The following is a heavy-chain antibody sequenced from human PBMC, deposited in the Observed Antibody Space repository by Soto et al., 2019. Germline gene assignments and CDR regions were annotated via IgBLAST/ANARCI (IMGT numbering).Heavy chain of an antibody. D-gene: IGHD1-1*01. CDR3: EPVSKQSTTQPTGN. CDR1: GFSFSIHS. V-gene: IGHV3-21*01. CDR2: ISSSNTYI. Sequence: GGSLRLSCAASGFSFSIHSMTWVRQAPGKGLEWVSSISSSNTYIYYAESVKGRFTISRDNAKNSLYLQMNSLRAEDTAVYYCEPVSKQSTTQPTGNWGQGTLVTVSS. J-gene: IGHJ4*02.